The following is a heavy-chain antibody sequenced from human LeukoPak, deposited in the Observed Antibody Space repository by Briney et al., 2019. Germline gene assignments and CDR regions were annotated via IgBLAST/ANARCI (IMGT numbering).Heavy chain of an antibody. CDR2: SSAYNGNS. D-gene: IGHD2-21*02. CDR1: GYTFTSCG. Sequence: ASVKLSFKCSGYTFTSCGFSWVRHRPGQGLEWVGWSSAYNGNSNYSQKLQGRVTMTTDTSTSTAYMELRSLRSDDTAVYYCATTPHPDSAYGGGDCYPDAFDIWGQGTMVTVSS. J-gene: IGHJ3*02. V-gene: IGHV1-18*01. CDR3: ATTPHPDSAYGGGDCYPDAFDI.